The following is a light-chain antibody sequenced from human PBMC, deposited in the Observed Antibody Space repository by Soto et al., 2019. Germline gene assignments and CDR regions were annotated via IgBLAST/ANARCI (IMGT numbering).Light chain of an antibody. Sequence: DTQMTQSPSTLSASVRDRVTITCRASQSISNSLAWYQQRPGKAPKLLIYKASSLETGVPSRFSGSGSGTEFTLTISSLQPDDFATYYCQQYNSDWNTFGQGTRLEIK. CDR3: QQYNSDWNT. CDR1: QSISNS. CDR2: KAS. J-gene: IGKJ5*01. V-gene: IGKV1-5*03.